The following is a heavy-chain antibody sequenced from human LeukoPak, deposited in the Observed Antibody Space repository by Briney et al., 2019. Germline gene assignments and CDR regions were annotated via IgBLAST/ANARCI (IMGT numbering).Heavy chain of an antibody. Sequence: PGRSLRLSCAASGFTFSKYTIHWVRRAPGKGLEWVAVISNDGSNKYYADSVKGRFTISRDNSKNTLYLQMDSLRAEDTAVYYCARGDFGVVITYSWFDPWGQGTLVTVSS. CDR3: ARGDFGVVITYSWFDP. CDR1: GFTFSKYT. J-gene: IGHJ5*02. CDR2: ISNDGSNK. D-gene: IGHD3-3*01. V-gene: IGHV3-30*04.